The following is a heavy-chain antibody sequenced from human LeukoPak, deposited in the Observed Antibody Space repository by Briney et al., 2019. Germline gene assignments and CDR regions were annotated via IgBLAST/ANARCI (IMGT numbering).Heavy chain of an antibody. J-gene: IGHJ4*02. CDR1: GGSISSGDYY. D-gene: IGHD5-18*01. CDR3: ARAVDTAMGPYFDY. V-gene: IGHV4-30-4*01. Sequence: SQTLSLTCTVSGGSISSGDYYWSWIRQPPGTGLEWIGYIYYSGSTYYNPSLKSRVTISVDTSKNQFSLKLSSVTAADTAVYYCARAVDTAMGPYFDYWGQGTLVTVSS. CDR2: IYYSGST.